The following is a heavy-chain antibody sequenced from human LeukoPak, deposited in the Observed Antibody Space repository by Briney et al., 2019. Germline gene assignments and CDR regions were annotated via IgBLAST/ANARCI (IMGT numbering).Heavy chain of an antibody. CDR2: ISAYNGNT. Sequence: GASVKVSCKASGYTFTSYGISWVRQAPGQGLEWMGWISAYNGNTNYAQKLQGRVTMTTDTSTSTAYMELRSLRSDDTAVYYCAREGLAGTTWDYYGMDVWGQGTTVTVSS. D-gene: IGHD1-1*01. J-gene: IGHJ6*02. CDR1: GYTFTSYG. CDR3: AREGLAGTTWDYYGMDV. V-gene: IGHV1-18*01.